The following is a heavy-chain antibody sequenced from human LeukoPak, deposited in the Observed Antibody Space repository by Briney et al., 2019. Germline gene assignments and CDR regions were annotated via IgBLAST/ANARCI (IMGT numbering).Heavy chain of an antibody. J-gene: IGHJ6*02. V-gene: IGHV3-9*01. CDR1: GFTFDDYA. CDR3: AKDIEAYNIQLGMLGMDV. Sequence: QAGGSLRLSCAASGFTFDDYAMHWVRQAPGKGLEWVSGISWNSGSIGYADSVKGRFTISRDNAKNSLYLQMNSLRAEDTALYYCAKDIEAYNIQLGMLGMDVWGQGTTVTVSS. CDR2: ISWNSGSI. D-gene: IGHD5-18*01.